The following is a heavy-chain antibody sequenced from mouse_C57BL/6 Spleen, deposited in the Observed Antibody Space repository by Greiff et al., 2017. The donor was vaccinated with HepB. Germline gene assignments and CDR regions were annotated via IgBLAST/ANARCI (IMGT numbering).Heavy chain of an antibody. D-gene: IGHD2-5*01. Sequence: QVQLQQSGPELVKPGASVKISCKASGYAFSSSWMNWVKQRPGKGLEWIGRIYPGDGDTNYNGKFKGKATLTADKSSSTAYMQLSSLTSEDSAVSFCARWYSNYVGWYFDVWGTGTTVTVSS. CDR1: GYAFSSSW. CDR3: ARWYSNYVGWYFDV. J-gene: IGHJ1*03. CDR2: IYPGDGDT. V-gene: IGHV1-82*01.